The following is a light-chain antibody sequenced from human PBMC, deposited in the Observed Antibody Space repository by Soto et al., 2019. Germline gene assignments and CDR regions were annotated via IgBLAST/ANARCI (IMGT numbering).Light chain of an antibody. Sequence: MTQSSTSPSSLFWDQLTINLQASQDISNFLNWYQHKPGRTPELLIHGASRLQSGVPARFSGSGSGTDFTLSINSLQPEDFATYYCQQAYSFPITFGQGTRLEI. CDR3: QQAYSFPIT. CDR2: GAS. V-gene: IGKV1-12*01. CDR1: QDISNF. J-gene: IGKJ5*01.